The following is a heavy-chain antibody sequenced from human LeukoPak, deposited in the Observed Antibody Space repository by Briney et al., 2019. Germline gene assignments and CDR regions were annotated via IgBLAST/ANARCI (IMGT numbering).Heavy chain of an antibody. V-gene: IGHV3-53*01. Sequence: SLRLSCAASWFTGSSNYMSWVRQAPGKGLEWVSVIYSGDTTYYAASVKGRFTISRDNSKNTLYLQMNSLRAEDTAVYYCARLEVFDAFDIWGQGTMVTVSS. J-gene: IGHJ3*02. CDR2: IYSGDTT. CDR3: ARLEVFDAFDI. D-gene: IGHD3-3*01. CDR1: WFTGSSNY.